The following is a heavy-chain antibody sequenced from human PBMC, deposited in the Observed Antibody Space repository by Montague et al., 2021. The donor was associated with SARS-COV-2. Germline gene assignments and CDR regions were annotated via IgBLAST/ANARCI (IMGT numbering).Heavy chain of an antibody. Sequence: SETLSLTCTVSGGSISSSSYYWGWIRQPPGKGLEWIGSIYYSGSTYYNPSLKSRVTISVDTSKNQFSLKLSSVTAADTAVYYCAREGDYYDFWSGYYWAYWCDPWGQGTLVTVSS. CDR3: AREGDYYDFWSGYYWAYWCDP. CDR1: GGSISSSSYY. D-gene: IGHD3-3*01. CDR2: IYYSGST. V-gene: IGHV4-39*07. J-gene: IGHJ5*02.